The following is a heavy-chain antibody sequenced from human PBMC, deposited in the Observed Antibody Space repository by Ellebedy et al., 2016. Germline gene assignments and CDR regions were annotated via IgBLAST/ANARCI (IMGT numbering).Heavy chain of an antibody. CDR3: TTDLTHSGWLSIVGMDV. CDR1: GFTFSNAW. V-gene: IGHV3-15*01. Sequence: GESLKISXAASGFTFSNAWMSWVRQAPGKGLEWVGRIKSKTDGGTTDYAAPVKGRFTISRDDSKNTLYLQMNSLKTEDTAVYYCTTDLTHSGWLSIVGMDVWGQGTTVTVSS. J-gene: IGHJ6*02. D-gene: IGHD6-19*01. CDR2: IKSKTDGGTT.